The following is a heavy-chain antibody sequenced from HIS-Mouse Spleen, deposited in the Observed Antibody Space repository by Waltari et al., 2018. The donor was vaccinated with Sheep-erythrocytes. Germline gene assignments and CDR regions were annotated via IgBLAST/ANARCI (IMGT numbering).Heavy chain of an antibody. D-gene: IGHD4-17*01. J-gene: IGHJ4*02. CDR3: AREDYGDYFDY. CDR2: ISSSSSYI. Sequence: EVQLVESGGGLVKPGGSLSLSCAASGFTFSSYSMNWVRQAPGKGLEWVSSISSSSSYIYYADSVKGRFTISRDNAKNSLYLQMNSLRAEDTAVYYCAREDYGDYFDYWGQGTMVTVSS. V-gene: IGHV3-21*01. CDR1: GFTFSSYS.